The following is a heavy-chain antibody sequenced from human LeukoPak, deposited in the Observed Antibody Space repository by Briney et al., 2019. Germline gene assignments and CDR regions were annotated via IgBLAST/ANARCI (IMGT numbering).Heavy chain of an antibody. CDR1: GFTFNNYW. CDR2: IKEDGSEK. CDR3: ARVMAASVWRSYGSYYYYYYMDV. J-gene: IGHJ6*03. Sequence: GGSLRLSCTASGFTFNNYWMGWVRQAPGKGLEWVANIKEDGSEKKYVHSVKGRFPIPRDNAKNSLYLQMSSLRAADTAVYYCARVMAASVWRSYGSYYYYYYMDVWGKGTTVTVSS. D-gene: IGHD3-16*01. V-gene: IGHV3-7*01.